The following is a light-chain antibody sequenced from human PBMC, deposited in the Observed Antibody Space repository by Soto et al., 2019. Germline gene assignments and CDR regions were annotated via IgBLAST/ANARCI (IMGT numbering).Light chain of an antibody. Sequence: DIQMTQSPSSLSASVGDRVTITCQASQDINKNLIWYQQKPGKAPKLLIYDASDLETGVPSRFSGSGSGTGFTFTISSLQPEDFATYYCQHYDHLPITFGQGTRLEIK. CDR1: QDINKN. J-gene: IGKJ5*01. CDR3: QHYDHLPIT. V-gene: IGKV1-33*01. CDR2: DAS.